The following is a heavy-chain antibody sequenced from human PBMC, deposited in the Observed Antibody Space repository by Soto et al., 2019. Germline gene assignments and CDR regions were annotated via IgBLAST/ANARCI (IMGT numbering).Heavy chain of an antibody. CDR2: ISGSGGST. D-gene: IGHD1-20*01. Sequence: GGSLRLSCAASGFTFSSYAMSWVRQAPGKGLEWVSAISGSGGSTYYADSVKGRFTISRDNSKNTLYLQMNSLRAEDTAVYYCAKDPRYNPRGGMDVWGQGTTVTVSS. V-gene: IGHV3-23*01. J-gene: IGHJ6*02. CDR3: AKDPRYNPRGGMDV. CDR1: GFTFSSYA.